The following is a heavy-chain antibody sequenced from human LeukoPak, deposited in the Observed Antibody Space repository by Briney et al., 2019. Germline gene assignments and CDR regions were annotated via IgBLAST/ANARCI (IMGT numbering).Heavy chain of an antibody. D-gene: IGHD3-10*01. V-gene: IGHV3-9*01. CDR1: GFTFDDFA. J-gene: IGHJ3*02. Sequence: PGRSLRLSCAASGFTFDDFAMHWVRQAPGKGLEWVSGVSWNSDSIGYADSVKGRFTISRDNAKNSLYLQMNSLRAEDTAFYYCAKDIFTLLRGAFDIWGQGTMVTVSS. CDR3: AKDIFTLLRGAFDI. CDR2: VSWNSDSI.